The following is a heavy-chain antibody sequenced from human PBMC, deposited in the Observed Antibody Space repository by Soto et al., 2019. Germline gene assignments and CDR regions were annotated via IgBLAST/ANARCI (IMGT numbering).Heavy chain of an antibody. CDR2: ISYDGSNK. CDR1: GFTFSSYA. J-gene: IGHJ6*02. D-gene: IGHD6-13*01. Sequence: PGGSLRLSCAASGFTFSSYAMHWVRQAPGKGLEWVAVISYDGSNKYYADSVKGRFTISRDNSKNTLYLQMNSLRAEDTAVYYCARDHLRIATAGTRPGGYYYYGMDVWGQGTTVTVSS. CDR3: ARDHLRIATAGTRPGGYYYYGMDV. V-gene: IGHV3-30-3*01.